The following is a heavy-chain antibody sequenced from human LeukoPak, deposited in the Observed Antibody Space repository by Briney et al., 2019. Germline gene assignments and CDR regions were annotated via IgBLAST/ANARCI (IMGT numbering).Heavy chain of an antibody. D-gene: IGHD2-15*01. J-gene: IGHJ5*02. V-gene: IGHV4-59*01. CDR3: ASISGPAGENWFDP. Sequence: SETLSLTCTVSGGSISSYYWSWIRQPPGKGLEWIGYIYYSGSTNYNPSLKSRVTISVDTSKNQFSLKLSSVTAADTAVYYCASISGPAGENWFDPWGQGTLVTVSS. CDR2: IYYSGST. CDR1: GGSISSYY.